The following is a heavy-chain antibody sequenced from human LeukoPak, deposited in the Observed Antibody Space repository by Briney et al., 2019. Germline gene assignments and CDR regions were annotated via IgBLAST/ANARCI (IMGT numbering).Heavy chain of an antibody. CDR1: GFTFSSYC. J-gene: IGHJ4*02. CDR3: AQTEYYYGSGSYSAPDY. D-gene: IGHD3-10*01. Sequence: GGSLRLSCAASGFTFSSYCMHWVRQAPGKGLEWVSVIYYDGSNTYYADSVKGRFTISRDNSKNTVYLQMNRLRAEDKAVYYCAQTEYYYGSGSYSAPDYGGQGTLVTVSS. V-gene: IGHV3-33*08. CDR2: IYYDGSNT.